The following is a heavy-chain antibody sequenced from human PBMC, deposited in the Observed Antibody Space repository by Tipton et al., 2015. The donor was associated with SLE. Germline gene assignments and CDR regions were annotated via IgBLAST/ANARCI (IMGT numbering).Heavy chain of an antibody. J-gene: IGHJ4*02. Sequence: SLRLSCEASGFTFSFYGMHWVRQAPGKGLEWVALIWFDGSNKYYADSVKGRFTISRDNSKKTLYLQMNSLGVEDTGFYYCARGTNPYNFDYWGRGALVTFSS. CDR1: GFTFSFYG. D-gene: IGHD1/OR15-1a*01. V-gene: IGHV3-33*01. CDR3: ARGTNPYNFDY. CDR2: IWFDGSNK.